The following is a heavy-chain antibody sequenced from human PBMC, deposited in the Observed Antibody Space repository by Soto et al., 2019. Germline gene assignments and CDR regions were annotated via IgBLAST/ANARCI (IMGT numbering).Heavy chain of an antibody. J-gene: IGHJ6*02. D-gene: IGHD3-9*01. Sequence: SETLSLTCTASGGSISSYYWSWIRQPPGKGLEWIGYIYYSGSTNYNPSLKSRVTISVDTSKNQFSLKLSSVTAADTAVYYCAVGQLRYFVWLLVPYHYYGMDVWGPGTTVTVSS. CDR3: AVGQLRYFVWLLVPYHYYGMDV. CDR1: GGSISSYY. V-gene: IGHV4-59*01. CDR2: IYYSGST.